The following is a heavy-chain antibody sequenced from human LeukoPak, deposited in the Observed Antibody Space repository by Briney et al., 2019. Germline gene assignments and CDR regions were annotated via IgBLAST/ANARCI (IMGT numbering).Heavy chain of an antibody. J-gene: IGHJ4*02. D-gene: IGHD6-13*01. CDR2: ISSNGGST. CDR3: ARGSSSWRPLDY. Sequence: AGGSLRLSCAASGFTFSSYAMHWVRQAPGKGLEYVSAISSNGGSTYYANSVKGRFTISRDNSKNTLYLQMGSLRAEDMAVYYCARGSSSWRPLDYWGQGTLVTVSS. CDR1: GFTFSSYA. V-gene: IGHV3-64*01.